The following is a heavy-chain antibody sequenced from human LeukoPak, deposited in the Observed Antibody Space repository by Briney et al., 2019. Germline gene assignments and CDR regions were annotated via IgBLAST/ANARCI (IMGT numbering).Heavy chain of an antibody. Sequence: PGRSPRLSCAASGSSFSSSAMHWVRQAPGKGLEWVAVISYDGSNTYYADSVKGPFTSSRDNSKNTLYLQMNSLRAEDTAVYYCAREGGGYYDILTGYYGRGHDLWGRGTLVTVSS. CDR2: ISYDGSNT. V-gene: IGHV3-30-3*01. CDR3: AREGGGYYDILTGYYGRGHDL. D-gene: IGHD3-9*01. J-gene: IGHJ2*01. CDR1: GSSFSSSA.